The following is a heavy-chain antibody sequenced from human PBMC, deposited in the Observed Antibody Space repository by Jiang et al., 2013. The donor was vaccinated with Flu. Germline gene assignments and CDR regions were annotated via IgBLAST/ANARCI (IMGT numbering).Heavy chain of an antibody. CDR1: GFSFRRYG. V-gene: IGHV3-33*01. D-gene: IGHD3-22*01. CDR3: AREFSEYPMIIVQRVWHFDV. CDR2: IWFDGSNK. J-gene: IGHJ2*01. Sequence: VQLLESGGGVVPPGRSLRLSCAASGFSFRRYGMHWVRQAPGKGLEWVAVIWFDGSNKYYADSVKGRFTISRDNSENTLYLEMHSLRAEDTAVYYCAREFSEYPMIIVQRVWHFDVWGRGTQVTVSS.